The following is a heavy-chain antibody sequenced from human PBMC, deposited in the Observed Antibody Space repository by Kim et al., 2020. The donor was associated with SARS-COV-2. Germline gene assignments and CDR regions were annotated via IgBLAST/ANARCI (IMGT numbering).Heavy chain of an antibody. V-gene: IGHV3-9*01. CDR2: ISWNSGSI. J-gene: IGHJ2*01. D-gene: IGHD3-22*01. CDR1: GFTFDDYA. CDR3: AKDKVSDYYDSSGYHDL. Sequence: GGSLRLSCAASGFTFDDYAMHWVRQAPGKGLEWVSGISWNSGSIGCADSVKGRFTISRDNAKNSLYLQMNSLRAEDTALYYCAKDKVSDYYDSSGYHDLWGRGTLVTVSS.